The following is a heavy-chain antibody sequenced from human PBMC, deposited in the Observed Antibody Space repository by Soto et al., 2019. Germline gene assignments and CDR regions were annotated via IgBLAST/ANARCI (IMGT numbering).Heavy chain of an antibody. J-gene: IGHJ4*02. D-gene: IGHD6-19*01. V-gene: IGHV3-30-3*01. CDR3: ARDGGTSGWTREFEY. CDR1: GFSFRSYA. Sequence: GSLRLSCAASGFSFRSYAIHWVRQAPGKGLEWVSFISYDGSDKTYADSVKGRFTVSRDNSKNVVLLQMNRLRTEDTAIYFCARDGGTSGWTREFEYWGQGALVTVSS. CDR2: ISYDGSDK.